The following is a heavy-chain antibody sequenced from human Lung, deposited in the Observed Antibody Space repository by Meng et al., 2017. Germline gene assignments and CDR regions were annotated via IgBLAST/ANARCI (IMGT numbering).Heavy chain of an antibody. V-gene: IGHV4-30-4*01. J-gene: IGHJ4*02. CDR3: ARGDTSKEFDY. D-gene: IGHD5-18*01. CDR1: GDSMSSSAYY. CDR2: ISYSGST. Sequence: QLQLQESGPGLVKPSQTLSLTCTVTGDSMSSSAYYWSWIRQLPGKGLEWIGYISYSGSTYYSPSLKSRVSISVDTSKKYFSLRLTSVTAADTAVYYCARGDTSKEFDYWGQGTLVTVSS.